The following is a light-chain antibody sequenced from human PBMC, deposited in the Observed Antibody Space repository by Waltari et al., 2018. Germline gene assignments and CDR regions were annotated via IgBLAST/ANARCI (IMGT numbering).Light chain of an antibody. CDR1: QHLTKRY. Sequence: VFTQSPDTLSLSPGDRATLSCRASQHLTKRYLVWYQQKPGQAPRLLIYGASNRAAGIPDRFSGSGSGTDFTLTISRLEPDDSAVYYCQQYGSSIMYTFGQGTKLEIK. J-gene: IGKJ2*01. V-gene: IGKV3-20*01. CDR2: GAS. CDR3: QQYGSSIMYT.